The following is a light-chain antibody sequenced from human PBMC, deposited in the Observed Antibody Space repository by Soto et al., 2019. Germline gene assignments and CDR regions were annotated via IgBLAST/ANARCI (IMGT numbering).Light chain of an antibody. J-gene: IGKJ2*01. CDR1: QSISSW. CDR2: DAS. Sequence: DIQMTQSPSTLSASVGDRVTITCRASQSISSWLAWYQQKPGKAPKLLIYDASSLESGVPSRFSGSGPGTEFTLTISSLQPDDFATYYCHQYNSHSMTFGQGTKLEIK. CDR3: HQYNSHSMT. V-gene: IGKV1-5*01.